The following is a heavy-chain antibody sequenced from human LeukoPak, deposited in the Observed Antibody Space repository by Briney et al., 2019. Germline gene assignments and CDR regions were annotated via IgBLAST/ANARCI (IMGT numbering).Heavy chain of an antibody. CDR1: GFTFSGSA. Sequence: GGSLRLSCAASGFTFSGSAMHWVRQASGKGLEWVGRIRSKANSYATAYAASVKGRFTISRDNSKNTLYLQMNSLRAEDTAVYYCAKSVVSPLDSMDYWGQGTLVTVSS. J-gene: IGHJ4*02. D-gene: IGHD4-23*01. CDR3: AKSVVSPLDSMDY. CDR2: IRSKANSYAT. V-gene: IGHV3-73*01.